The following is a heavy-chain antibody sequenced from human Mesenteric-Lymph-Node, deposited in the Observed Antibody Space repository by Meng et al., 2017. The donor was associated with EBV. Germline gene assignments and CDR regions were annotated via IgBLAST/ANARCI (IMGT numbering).Heavy chain of an antibody. V-gene: IGHV4-34*01. CDR3: ARSYSNFQFFDS. Sequence: QVGLQQWGLGLLKPSETLALSCAVYGGSFSAYYWSWIRQPPGKGLEWIGEINDSGSTNYNPSLKSRVTISLDTSNKHFSLKLSSVTAADAAVYYCARSYSNFQFFDSWGQGTLVTVSS. CDR2: INDSGST. D-gene: IGHD4-11*01. CDR1: GGSFSAYY. J-gene: IGHJ4*02.